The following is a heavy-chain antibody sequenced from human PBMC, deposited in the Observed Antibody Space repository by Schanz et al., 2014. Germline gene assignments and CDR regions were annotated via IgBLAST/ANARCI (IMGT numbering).Heavy chain of an antibody. CDR2: IKLDGSEK. V-gene: IGHV3-7*01. Sequence: EVQLVESGGGLVQPGGSLRLSCAASGFTFSGYWMSWVRQAPGEGLVWVANIKLDGSEKYYVDSVKGRFTISRDNAKNSLYLQMNSLTXXXXXVYYCAKYGTGKGVSXXYWGQGTLXXVSS. J-gene: IGHJ4*02. D-gene: IGHD1-26*01. CDR3: AKYGTGKGVSXXY. CDR1: GFTFSGYW.